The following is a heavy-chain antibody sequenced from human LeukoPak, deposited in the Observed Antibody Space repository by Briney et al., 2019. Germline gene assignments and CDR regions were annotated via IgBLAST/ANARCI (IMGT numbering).Heavy chain of an antibody. V-gene: IGHV1-46*01. CDR2: ITASGGST. CDR1: GYSLTNYC. Sequence: SVNASCKAFGYSLTNYCVHWVRQAPGQVLGWMGEITASGGSTSQQQKLQGRINVTRDTYTNTVYMALSSLRSEDTATYYCARGAPTTRIGAGRFDYWGQGSLLTVAS. D-gene: IGHD3-10*01. J-gene: IGHJ4*02. CDR3: ARGAPTTRIGAGRFDY.